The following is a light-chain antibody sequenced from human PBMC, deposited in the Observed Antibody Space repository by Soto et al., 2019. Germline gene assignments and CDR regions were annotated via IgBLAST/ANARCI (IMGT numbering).Light chain of an antibody. CDR2: GAS. CDR3: QQYGSSPPIT. V-gene: IGKV3-20*01. CDR1: QSVSTNY. J-gene: IGKJ5*01. Sequence: EIVLTQSPGTLPLSPGQRATLSCRASQSVSTNYLAWYQQKPGQAPRLLIYGASYRATGTPDRFSGSGSGTDFTLTISRLEPEDFAVYFCQQYGSSPPITFGQGTRLEIK.